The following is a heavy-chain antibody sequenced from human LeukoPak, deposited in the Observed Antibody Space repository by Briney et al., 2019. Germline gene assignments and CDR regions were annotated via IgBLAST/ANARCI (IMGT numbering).Heavy chain of an antibody. CDR3: AKDRRSSQIDY. D-gene: IGHD1-26*01. J-gene: IGHJ4*02. CDR2: IWYDGSNK. Sequence: AGSLRLSCAASGFTFSSYGMRWVRQAPGKGLEWVAVIWYDGSNKYYADSVKGRFTSSRDNSKNTLYLQMSSLRAEDTAVYYCAKDRRSSQIDYWGQGTLVTVSS. V-gene: IGHV3-33*06. CDR1: GFTFSSYG.